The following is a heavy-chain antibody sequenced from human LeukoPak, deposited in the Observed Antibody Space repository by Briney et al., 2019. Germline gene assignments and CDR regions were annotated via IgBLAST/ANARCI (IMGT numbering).Heavy chain of an antibody. J-gene: IGHJ4*02. CDR1: GFTVSSNY. V-gene: IGHV3-53*01. CDR3: ARDFERYFDWFPEFGFDY. Sequence: GGSLRLSCAASGFTVSSNYMSWVRQAPGKGLEWVSVIYSGGSTYYADSVKGRFTISRDNSKNTLYLQMNSLRAEDTAVYYCARDFERYFDWFPEFGFDYWGQGTLVTVSS. CDR2: IYSGGST. D-gene: IGHD3-9*01.